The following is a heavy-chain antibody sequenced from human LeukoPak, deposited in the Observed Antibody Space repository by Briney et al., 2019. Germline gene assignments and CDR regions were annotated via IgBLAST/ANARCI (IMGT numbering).Heavy chain of an antibody. J-gene: IGHJ4*02. D-gene: IGHD4-17*01. V-gene: IGHV4-39*07. CDR3: ARFYGDSPFDY. CDR1: GGSISSSSYY. CDR2: IYYSGST. Sequence: SETLSLTCTVSGGSISSSSYYWGWIRQPPGKGPEWIGSIYYSGSTYYNPSLKSRVTISVDTSKNQFSLKLSSVTAADTAVYYCARFYGDSPFDYWGQGTLVTVSS.